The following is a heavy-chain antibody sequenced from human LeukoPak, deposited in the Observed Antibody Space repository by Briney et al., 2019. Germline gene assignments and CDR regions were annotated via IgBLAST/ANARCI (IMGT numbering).Heavy chain of an antibody. D-gene: IGHD2-2*01. Sequence: SETLSLTCAVYGGSFSGYYWSWIRQPPGKGLEWIGEINHSGSTNYNPSLKSRVTISVDTSKNQFSLKLSSVTAADTAVYYCARGRVPAASPFGYWGQGTLVTVSS. J-gene: IGHJ4*02. CDR1: GGSFSGYY. CDR2: INHSGST. V-gene: IGHV4-34*01. CDR3: ARGRVPAASPFGY.